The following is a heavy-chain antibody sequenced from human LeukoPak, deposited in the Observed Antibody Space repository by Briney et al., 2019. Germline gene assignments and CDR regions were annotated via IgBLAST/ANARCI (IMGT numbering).Heavy chain of an antibody. CDR2: IYYSGST. D-gene: IGHD3-22*01. V-gene: IGHV4-39*07. J-gene: IGHJ4*02. CDR1: GGSISSSSYY. Sequence: SETLSLTCTVSGGSISSSSYYWGWIRQPPGKGLEWIGSIYYSGSTYYNPSLKSRVTISVDTSKNQFSPKLSSVTAADTAVYYCARGVLDSSGYYYYDWGQGTLVTVSS. CDR3: ARGVLDSSGYYYYD.